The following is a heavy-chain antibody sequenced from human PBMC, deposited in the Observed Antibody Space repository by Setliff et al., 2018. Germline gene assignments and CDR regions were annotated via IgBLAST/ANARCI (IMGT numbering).Heavy chain of an antibody. CDR1: DFSASSVYY. V-gene: IGHV4-38-2*01. CDR2: VYYSGST. Sequence: SETLSLTCAVSDFSASSVYYWGWIRQPPGKGLEWIAYVYYSGSTYYNPSLESRVTMSVDTSKSQFSLNLYSVTAADTAVYYCARTSTGRYFDLWGRGTLVTVS. CDR3: ARTSTGRYFDL. J-gene: IGHJ2*01. D-gene: IGHD2-2*01.